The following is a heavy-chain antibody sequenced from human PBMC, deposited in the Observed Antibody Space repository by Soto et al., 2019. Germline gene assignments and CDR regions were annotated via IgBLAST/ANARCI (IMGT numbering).Heavy chain of an antibody. CDR3: AREYAFSSDY. CDR2: IHDSGIT. J-gene: IGHJ4*02. D-gene: IGHD2-2*01. Sequence: SETLSLTCSVSGGSMRSYYWSWIRQPPGKGLEWIGYIHDSGITDYNPSLKSRATISIDTFRNQISLNLHSVTAADTAVYYCAREYAFSSDYWGQGTVVTVS. V-gene: IGHV4-59*01. CDR1: GGSMRSYY.